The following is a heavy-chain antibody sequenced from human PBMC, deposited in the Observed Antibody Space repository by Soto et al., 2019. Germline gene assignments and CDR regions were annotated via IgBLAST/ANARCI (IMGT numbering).Heavy chain of an antibody. D-gene: IGHD2-2*01. V-gene: IGHV4-39*01. J-gene: IGHJ6*02. CDR2: IYYSGNT. CDR3: ARLGGYCSTTGCYGYYAMDV. CDR1: GGSISSSNYY. Sequence: SETLSLTCTVSGGSISSSNYYWGWIRQPPGKGLEWIGSIYYSGNTYYNPSLKSRVTMSVDTSKNQFSLKLSSVTAADTAVYYCARLGGYCSTTGCYGYYAMDVWGQGTTLT.